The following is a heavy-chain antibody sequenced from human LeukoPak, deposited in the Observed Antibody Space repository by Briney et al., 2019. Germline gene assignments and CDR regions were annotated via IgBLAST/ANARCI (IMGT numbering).Heavy chain of an antibody. CDR3: ARGLDGHFDY. Sequence: GGSLRLSCAASGFIFSPYAMSWVRQAPGKGLEWVSSISGDDGRTYYADSVKGRFTISRDNSKNTLFLQMNSLRADDTAVYSCARGLDGHFDYWGQGTLVTVSS. V-gene: IGHV3-23*01. CDR1: GFIFSPYA. D-gene: IGHD3/OR15-3a*01. J-gene: IGHJ4*02. CDR2: ISGDDGRT.